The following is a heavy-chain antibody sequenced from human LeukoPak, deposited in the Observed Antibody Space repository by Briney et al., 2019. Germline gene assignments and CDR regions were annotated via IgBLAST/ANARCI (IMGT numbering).Heavy chain of an antibody. V-gene: IGHV4-39*01. D-gene: IGHD5-18*01. Sequence: SETLSLTCTVSGGSISSGGYYWGWIRQPPGKGLEWIGSIYYSGSTYYNPSLKSRVTISVDTSKNQFSLKLSSVTAADTAVYYCARGSSKGYSYGLLDAFDIWGQGTMVTVSS. CDR1: GGSISSGGYY. CDR2: IYYSGST. CDR3: ARGSSKGYSYGLLDAFDI. J-gene: IGHJ3*02.